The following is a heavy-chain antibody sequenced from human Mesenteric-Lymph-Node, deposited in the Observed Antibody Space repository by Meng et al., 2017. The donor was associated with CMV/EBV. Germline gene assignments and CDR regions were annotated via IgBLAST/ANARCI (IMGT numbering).Heavy chain of an antibody. CDR3: TRHPVSGYCTNGVCYDY. V-gene: IGHV3-73*01. J-gene: IGHJ4*02. CDR2: IRSKANSYAT. D-gene: IGHD2-8*01. CDR1: GFTFSGSA. Sequence: GESLKISCAASGFTFSGSAMHWVRQASGKGLEWVGRIRSKANSYATAYAASVKGRFTISRDDSKNTAYLQMNSLKTEDTAVYYCTRHPVSGYCTNGVCYDYWGQGTLVTAPQ.